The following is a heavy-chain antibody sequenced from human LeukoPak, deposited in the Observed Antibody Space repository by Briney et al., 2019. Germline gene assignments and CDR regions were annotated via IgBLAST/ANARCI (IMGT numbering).Heavy chain of an antibody. Sequence: ASVKVSCKASGYTFTGYYMHWVRQAPRQGLEWMGWINPNSGGTNYAQKFQGRVTMTRDTSISTAYLELSRLRSDDTAVYYCAREHIVTSGPAGWFDPWGQGTLVTVSS. CDR2: INPNSGGT. J-gene: IGHJ5*02. CDR1: GYTFTGYY. D-gene: IGHD2-21*01. V-gene: IGHV1-2*02. CDR3: AREHIVTSGPAGWFDP.